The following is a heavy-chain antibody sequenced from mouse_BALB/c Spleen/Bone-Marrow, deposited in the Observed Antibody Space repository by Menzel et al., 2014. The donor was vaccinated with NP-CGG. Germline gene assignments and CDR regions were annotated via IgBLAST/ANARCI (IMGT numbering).Heavy chain of an antibody. Sequence: VQLQQSGAELVRPGVSVKISCKGSGYTFTDYSIHWVRQSHAKSLEWIGVISPYYGDANYNQKFKGKTTMTVDKSSSTTYMELARLTSEDCAIYCSARRGSMDYWGQGTSVTVSS. J-gene: IGHJ4*01. V-gene: IGHV1-67*01. CDR1: GYTFTDYS. CDR2: ISPYYGDA. CDR3: ARRGSMDY.